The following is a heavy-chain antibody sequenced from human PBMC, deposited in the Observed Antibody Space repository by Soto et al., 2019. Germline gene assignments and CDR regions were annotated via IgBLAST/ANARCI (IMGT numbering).Heavy chain of an antibody. CDR3: AREQAAAGQGWFDP. CDR2: ISSSGNT. CDR1: DGSISNFY. D-gene: IGHD6-13*01. V-gene: IGHV4-59*01. Sequence: SETLSLTCTVSDGSISNFYWSWIRQPPGKGLEWIGYISSSGNTNYNPSLKSRVSISVDTSKNQFSLNLTSVTAADTAVYYCAREQAAAGQGWFDPWGQGTLVTVSS. J-gene: IGHJ5*02.